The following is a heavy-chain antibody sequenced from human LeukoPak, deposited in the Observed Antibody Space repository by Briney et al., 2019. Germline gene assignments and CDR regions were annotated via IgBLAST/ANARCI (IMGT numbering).Heavy chain of an antibody. CDR1: GFTFSSNE. CDR3: ARYSGYEDY. Sequence: GGSLRLSCAASGFTFSSNEMNWVRQAPGKGLEWVSAISGSGGSTYYADSVKGRFTISRDNSKNTLYLQMNSLRAEDTAVYYCARYSGYEDYWGQGTLVTVSS. CDR2: ISGSGGST. V-gene: IGHV3-23*01. J-gene: IGHJ4*02. D-gene: IGHD5-12*01.